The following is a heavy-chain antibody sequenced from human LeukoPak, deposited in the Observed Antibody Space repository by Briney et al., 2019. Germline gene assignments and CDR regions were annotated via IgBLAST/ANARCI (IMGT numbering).Heavy chain of an antibody. D-gene: IGHD6-6*01. CDR1: GGSISSSSYY. V-gene: IGHV4-61*01. CDR2: IYYSGST. Sequence: SETLSLTCTVSGGSISSSSYYWSWIRQPPGKGLEWIGYIYYSGSTNYNPSLKSRVTISVDTSKNQFSLKLSSVTAADTAVYYCARGFRFHEYSSSSGALDIWGQGTMVTVSS. CDR3: ARGFRFHEYSSSSGALDI. J-gene: IGHJ3*02.